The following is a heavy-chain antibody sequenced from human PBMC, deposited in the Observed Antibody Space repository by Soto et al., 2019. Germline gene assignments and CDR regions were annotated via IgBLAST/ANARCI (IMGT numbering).Heavy chain of an antibody. CDR1: GFTFSDYY. J-gene: IGHJ6*02. Sequence: GGSLRLSCAASGFTFSDYYMSWIRQALGKGLEWVSYISSSGSTIYYADSVKGRFTISRDNTKNSLYLQMNSLRAEDTAVYYCARSRRIAARLSYYYYGMDVWGQGTTVTVSS. D-gene: IGHD6-6*01. CDR3: ARSRRIAARLSYYYYGMDV. CDR2: ISSSGSTI. V-gene: IGHV3-11*01.